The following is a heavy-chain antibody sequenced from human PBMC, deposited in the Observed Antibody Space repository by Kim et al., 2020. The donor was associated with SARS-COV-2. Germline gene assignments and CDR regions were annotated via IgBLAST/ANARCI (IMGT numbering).Heavy chain of an antibody. Sequence: GRNKYSADSVKGRFTISRDNSKNTLYLQMNSLRSEDTAVYYGARGDLLDYWGQGTLVTVSS. CDR3: ARGDLLDY. CDR2: GRNK. J-gene: IGHJ4*02. V-gene: IGHV3-30*01.